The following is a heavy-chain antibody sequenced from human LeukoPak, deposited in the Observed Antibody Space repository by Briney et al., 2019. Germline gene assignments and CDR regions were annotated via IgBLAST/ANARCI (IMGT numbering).Heavy chain of an antibody. Sequence: GRSLRLSCAASGFTFSSYWMHWVRQAPGKGLVWVSRINSDGSSTSYADSVKGRFTISRDNAKYTLYLQMNSLRAEDTAVYYCARGSYDSSGYYFYYYYYYGMDVWGQGTTVTVSS. V-gene: IGHV3-74*01. CDR1: GFTFSSYW. CDR2: INSDGSST. J-gene: IGHJ6*02. CDR3: ARGSYDSSGYYFYYYYYYGMDV. D-gene: IGHD3-22*01.